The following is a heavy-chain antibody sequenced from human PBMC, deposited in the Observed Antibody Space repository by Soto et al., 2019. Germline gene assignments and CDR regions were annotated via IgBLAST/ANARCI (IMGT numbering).Heavy chain of an antibody. CDR2: IWYDGSNK. J-gene: IGHJ6*02. CDR1: GFTFSSYG. CDR3: ARDGYCSGGSCYPLGYYGMDV. V-gene: IGHV3-33*01. D-gene: IGHD2-15*01. Sequence: QVQLVESGGGVVQPGRSLRLSCAASGFTFSSYGMHWVSQSPGKGLEWVAVIWYDGSNKYYADSVKGRFTISRDNSKNTLYLQMNSLRAEDTAVYYCARDGYCSGGSCYPLGYYGMDVWGQGTTVTVSS.